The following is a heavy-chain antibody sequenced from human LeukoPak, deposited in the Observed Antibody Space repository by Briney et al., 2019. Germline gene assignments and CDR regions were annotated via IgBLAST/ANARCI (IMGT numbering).Heavy chain of an antibody. Sequence: PSETLSLTCAVSGYSISSGYYWGWIRQPPGKGLGWIGSIYHSGSTYYNPSLKSRVTISVDTSKNQFSLKLSSVTAADTAVYYCARQLTGTTSVFNWFDPWGQGTLVTVSS. D-gene: IGHD1-20*01. V-gene: IGHV4-38-2*01. CDR2: IYHSGST. J-gene: IGHJ5*02. CDR3: ARQLTGTTSVFNWFDP. CDR1: GYSISSGYY.